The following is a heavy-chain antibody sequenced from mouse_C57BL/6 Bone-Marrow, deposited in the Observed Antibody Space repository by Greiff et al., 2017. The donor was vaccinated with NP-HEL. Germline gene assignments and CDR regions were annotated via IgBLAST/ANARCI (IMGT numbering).Heavy chain of an antibody. CDR3: ARSGLYYDYTWFAY. V-gene: IGHV2-2*01. J-gene: IGHJ3*01. CDR1: GFSLTSYG. CDR2: IWSGGST. D-gene: IGHD2-4*01. Sequence: VQGVESGPGLVQPSQSLSITCTVSGFSLTSYGVHWVRQSPGKVLEWLGVIWSGGSTDYNAAFISRLSISKDNSKSQVFFKMNSLQADDTAIYYCARSGLYYDYTWFAYWGQGTLVTVSA.